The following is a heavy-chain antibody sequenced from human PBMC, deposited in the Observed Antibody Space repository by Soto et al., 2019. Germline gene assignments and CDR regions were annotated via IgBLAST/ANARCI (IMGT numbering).Heavy chain of an antibody. Sequence: SETLSLPCSVFGGSMSPYYWSWIRQSPGRGLEWIANIYYRGNTNYNPSLESRVTISIDTSKNQFSLKLNSLTAADTAVYYCARHSKKTRVFDHSYAMHVPGKGPTVTLSS. CDR1: GGSMSPYY. J-gene: IGHJ6*04. CDR2: IYYRGNT. V-gene: IGHV4-59*08. D-gene: IGHD4-17*01. CDR3: ARHSKKTRVFDHSYAMHV.